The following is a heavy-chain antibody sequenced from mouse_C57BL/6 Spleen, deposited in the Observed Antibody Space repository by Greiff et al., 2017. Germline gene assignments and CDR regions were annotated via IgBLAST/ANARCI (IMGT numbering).Heavy chain of an antibody. V-gene: IGHV1-64*01. CDR2: IHPDSGST. Sequence: VQLQQSGAELVKPGASVKLSCKASGYTFTSYWMHWVKQRPGQGLEWIGMIHPDSGSTNYNEKFKSKATLTVDNTSRTAYMQLSSLPSEDSAVYYCARDCPYYDAKDYWGQGPAVTVSS. J-gene: IGHJ4*01. CDR3: ARDCPYYDAKDY. CDR1: GYTFTSYW.